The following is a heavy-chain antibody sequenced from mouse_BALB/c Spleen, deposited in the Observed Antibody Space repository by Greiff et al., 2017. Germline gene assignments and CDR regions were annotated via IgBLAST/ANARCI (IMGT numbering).Heavy chain of an antibody. V-gene: IGHV3-6*02. D-gene: IGHD2-3*01. CDR1: GYSITSGYY. J-gene: IGHJ4*01. CDR2: ISYDGSN. Sequence: EVHLVESGPGLVKPSQSLSLTCSVTGYSITSGYYWNWIRQFPGNKLEWMGYISYDGSNNYNPSLKNRISITRDTSKNQFFLKLNSVTTEDTATYYCARDGDGPYYCAMDYWGQGTSVTVSS. CDR3: ARDGDGPYYCAMDY.